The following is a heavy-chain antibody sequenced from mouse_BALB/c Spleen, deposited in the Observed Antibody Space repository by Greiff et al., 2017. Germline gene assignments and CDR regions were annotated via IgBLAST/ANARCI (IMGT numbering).Heavy chain of an antibody. CDR1: GFNIKDTY. V-gene: IGHV14-3*02. D-gene: IGHD1-1*01. J-gene: IGHJ2*01. Sequence: EVKVVESGGGLVKPGASVKLSCTASGFNIKDTYMHWVKQRPEQGLEWIGRIDPANGNTTYDSKFQVKATITADTSSNTAYLQLSSLTSEDTAVYYCARGYGSSGDYWGQGTTLTVSS. CDR3: ARGYGSSGDY. CDR2: IDPANGNT.